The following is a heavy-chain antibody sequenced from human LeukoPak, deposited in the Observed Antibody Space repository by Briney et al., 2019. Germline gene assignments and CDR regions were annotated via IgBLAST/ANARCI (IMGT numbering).Heavy chain of an antibody. CDR3: ARYTTGDFDY. D-gene: IGHD1-1*01. V-gene: IGHV5-10-1*01. CDR1: GYSFTSYW. CDR2: IDPSDSYT. Sequence: GESLKISCKGSGYSFTSYWISWGRQMPGKGLEWMGRIDPSDSYTNYSPSFQGHVTISADKSISTAYLQWSSLKASDTAMYYCARYTTGDFDYWGQGTLVTVSS. J-gene: IGHJ4*02.